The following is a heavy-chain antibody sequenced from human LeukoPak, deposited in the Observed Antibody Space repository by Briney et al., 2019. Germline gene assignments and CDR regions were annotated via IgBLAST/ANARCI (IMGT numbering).Heavy chain of an antibody. CDR1: GYTFTSYD. V-gene: IGHV1-8*03. J-gene: IGHJ4*02. D-gene: IGHD3-10*01. Sequence: ASVKVSCKASGYTFTSYDINWVRQATGQGLGWMGWMNPNSGNTGYAQKFQGRVTITRNTAISTAYMELSSLRSEDTAVYYCARSSRVTMVRGVNDYWGQGTLVTVSS. CDR3: ARSSRVTMVRGVNDY. CDR2: MNPNSGNT.